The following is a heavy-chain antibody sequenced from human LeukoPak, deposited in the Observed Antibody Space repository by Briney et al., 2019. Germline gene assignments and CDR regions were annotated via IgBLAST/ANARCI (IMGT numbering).Heavy chain of an antibody. J-gene: IGHJ6*02. CDR1: GDSFPSISVA. CDR2: TYYRSKWYY. V-gene: IGHV6-1*01. CDR3: SLARSEYHYGMDV. Sequence: SQTLSLTCAISGDSFPSISVAWNWIRQSPSRGLEWLGRTYYRSKWYYEYAVSVKSRINISPDTSKNQFSLQLTSVTPEDTAVYYCSLARSEYHYGMDVWGQGTTVTVSS.